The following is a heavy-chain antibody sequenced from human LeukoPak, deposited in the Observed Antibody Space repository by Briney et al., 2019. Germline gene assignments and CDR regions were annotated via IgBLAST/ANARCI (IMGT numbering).Heavy chain of an antibody. CDR1: GYTFTSHH. D-gene: IGHD1-1*01. V-gene: IGHV1-8*01. CDR3: ARGRPTNLNGIY. CDR2: MNPESGNT. Sequence: ASVKVSCKASGYTFTSHHINWVRQATGQGFEWVGWMNPESGNTDFAQKFQGRFTMTWDTSLSTAYMELSSLTSEDTAVYYCARGRPTNLNGIYWGQGTLVSVSS. J-gene: IGHJ4*02.